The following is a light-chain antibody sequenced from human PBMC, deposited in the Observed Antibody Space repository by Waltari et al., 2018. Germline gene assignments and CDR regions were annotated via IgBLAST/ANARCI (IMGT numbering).Light chain of an antibody. CDR3: MQGTHWPYT. J-gene: IGKJ2*01. V-gene: IGKV2-30*02. Sequence: DVVMTQSPLSLPVTLGQPASISCRSSQSLVHSDDKTYLYWFPRRPGQSPRRLIYKVSNRDAGVPDRFSGSGSGTDFTLKISRVEAEDVGVYYCMQGTHWPYTFGQGTKLETK. CDR1: QSLVHSDDKTY. CDR2: KVS.